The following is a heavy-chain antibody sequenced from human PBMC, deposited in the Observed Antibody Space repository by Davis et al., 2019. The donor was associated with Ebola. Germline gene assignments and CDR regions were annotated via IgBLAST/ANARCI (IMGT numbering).Heavy chain of an antibody. J-gene: IGHJ6*04. CDR3: ARAILPCSSTTCYQGYYYTMDV. Sequence: GESLKISCAASGFTFSSYAMHWVRQAPGKGLEWVAVISYDGSNKYYADSVKGRFTISRDNSKNTLYLQMNSLGAEDTALYFCARAILPCSSTTCYQGYYYTMDVWGKGTTVTVSS. D-gene: IGHD2-2*01. CDR1: GFTFSSYA. V-gene: IGHV3-30*04. CDR2: ISYDGSNK.